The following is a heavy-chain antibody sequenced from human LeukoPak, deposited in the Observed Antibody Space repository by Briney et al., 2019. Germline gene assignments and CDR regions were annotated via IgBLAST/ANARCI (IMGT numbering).Heavy chain of an antibody. V-gene: IGHV3-74*01. Sequence: GGSLRLSCAASGFTFSSYWMHWVRQAPGKGLVWVSRINSDGSSTSYADSVKGRFTISRDNAKNSLYLQMSSLRAEDTAVYYCARDAGSMGGYGMDVWGQGTTVTVSS. CDR1: GFTFSSYW. CDR3: ARDAGSMGGYGMDV. CDR2: INSDGSST. J-gene: IGHJ6*02. D-gene: IGHD3-16*01.